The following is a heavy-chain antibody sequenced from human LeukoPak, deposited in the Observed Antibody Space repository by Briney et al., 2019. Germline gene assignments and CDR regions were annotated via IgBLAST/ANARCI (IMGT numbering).Heavy chain of an antibody. D-gene: IGHD5-18*01. CDR2: IYYSGST. J-gene: IGHJ5*02. V-gene: IGHV4-61*05. Sequence: PSETLSLTCTVSGGSISGSSYYWGWIRQPPGKGLEWIGYIYYSGSTNYNPSLKSRVAISVDTSKNQFSLKLSSVTAADTAVYYCARAGYSYGYGLWFDPWGQGTLVTVSS. CDR3: ARAGYSYGYGLWFDP. CDR1: GGSISGSSYY.